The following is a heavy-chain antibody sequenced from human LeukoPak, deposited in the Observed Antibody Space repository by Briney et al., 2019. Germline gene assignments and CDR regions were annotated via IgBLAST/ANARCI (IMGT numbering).Heavy chain of an antibody. CDR2: IYSGGST. J-gene: IGHJ6*03. V-gene: IGHV3-53*01. D-gene: IGHD6-13*01. Sequence: PGGSLRLSCAASGFTVSSNYMSWVRQAPGKGLEWVSVIYSGGSTYYADSVKGRFTISRDNSKNTLYLQMNSLRAEDTAVYYCAREGAAGTFRYYYMDVWGKGTTVTVSS. CDR3: AREGAAGTFRYYYMDV. CDR1: GFTVSSNY.